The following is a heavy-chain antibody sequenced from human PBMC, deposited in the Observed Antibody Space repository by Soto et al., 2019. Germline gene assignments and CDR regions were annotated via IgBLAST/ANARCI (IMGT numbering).Heavy chain of an antibody. Sequence: QITLKESGPTLVKPTQTLTLTCTFSGFSLSTSGVGVAWIRQPPGEALEWLALIYWDADKRYRPSLESRLTITKDTSKNQVVLTITNMASVDTATYYCAYLPCSGGSCYWFSFSGMDVWGQGTTVTVSS. V-gene: IGHV2-5*02. D-gene: IGHD2-15*01. CDR2: IYWDADK. CDR1: GFSLSTSGVG. J-gene: IGHJ6*02. CDR3: AYLPCSGGSCYWFSFSGMDV.